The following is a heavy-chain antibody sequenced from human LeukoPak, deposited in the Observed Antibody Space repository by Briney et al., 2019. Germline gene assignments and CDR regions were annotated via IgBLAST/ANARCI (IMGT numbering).Heavy chain of an antibody. D-gene: IGHD2-2*01. CDR2: ISYDGSNK. V-gene: IGHV3-30*03. CDR3: EIVPAATRGGAFDI. Sequence: GRSLRLSCAASGFTFSSYGMHWVRQAPGKGLEWVAVISYDGSNKYYADSVKGRFTISRDNSKNTLYLQMNSLRAEDTAVYYCEIVPAATRGGAFDIWGQGTMVTVSS. CDR1: GFTFSSYG. J-gene: IGHJ3*02.